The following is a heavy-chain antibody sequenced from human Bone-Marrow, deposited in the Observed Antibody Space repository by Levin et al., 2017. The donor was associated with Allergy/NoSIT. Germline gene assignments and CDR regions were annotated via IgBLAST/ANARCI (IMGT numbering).Heavy chain of an antibody. D-gene: IGHD6-6*01. V-gene: IGHV1-69*13. CDR2: IIPIFGTA. J-gene: IGHJ5*02. Sequence: SVKVSCKASGGTFSSYAISWVRQAPGQGLEWMGGIIPIFGTANYAQKFQGRVTITADESTSTAYMELSSLRSEDTAVYYCARLGEGAARPEMVWFDPWGQGTLVTVSS. CDR1: GGTFSSYA. CDR3: ARLGEGAARPEMVWFDP.